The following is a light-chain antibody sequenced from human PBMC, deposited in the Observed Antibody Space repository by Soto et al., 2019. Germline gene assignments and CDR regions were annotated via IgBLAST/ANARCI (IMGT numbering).Light chain of an antibody. CDR2: DAS. Sequence: DIQMTQSPSSLSASVGDRVTITCRASQSISINLNWYQQRPGKAPKLMIYDASSLQSGVSSRFSGSGSGTDFTLTISDLQPEDFATYYCQQSYTTLFTFGPGTKVDIK. CDR1: QSISIN. V-gene: IGKV1-39*01. CDR3: QQSYTTLFT. J-gene: IGKJ3*01.